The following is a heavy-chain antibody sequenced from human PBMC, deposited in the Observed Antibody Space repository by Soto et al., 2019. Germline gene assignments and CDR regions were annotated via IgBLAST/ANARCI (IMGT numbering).Heavy chain of an antibody. CDR3: AREDSIIIPAVSDF. Sequence: GGSLRLSCTVSGFAFHNYGINWVRQAPGKGLEWVSSISKSDYTYYSDSVKGRFAISRDNAKSSVSLQMNTLRVEDTAVYYCAREDSIIIPAVSDFWGQGTLVTVSS. J-gene: IGHJ4*02. CDR1: GFAFHNYG. CDR2: ISKSDYT. D-gene: IGHD2-2*01. V-gene: IGHV3-21*01.